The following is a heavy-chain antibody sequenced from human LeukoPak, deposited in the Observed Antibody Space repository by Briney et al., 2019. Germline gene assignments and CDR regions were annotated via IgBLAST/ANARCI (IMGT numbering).Heavy chain of an antibody. J-gene: IGHJ2*01. V-gene: IGHV3-74*01. CDR1: GFTFSTYW. Sequence: GGSLRLSCGASGFTFSTYWIHWVRQAPGKGLVWVSRIKFDGSLASYADSVKGRFTISTDNAKNTLYLQMNSLGTEDTAVYYCVTGHYDSRMYFDLWGRGTLVTVSS. CDR3: VTGHYDSRMYFDL. D-gene: IGHD3-16*01. CDR2: IKFDGSLA.